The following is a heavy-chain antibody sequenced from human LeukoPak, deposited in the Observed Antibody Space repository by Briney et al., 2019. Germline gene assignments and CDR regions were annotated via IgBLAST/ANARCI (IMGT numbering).Heavy chain of an antibody. V-gene: IGHV3-7*01. Sequence: GGSLRLSCAASGFTFSSYWMSWVRQAPGKGLQSVAYISQDVSHKYYVDSVKGRFTISRDNAKNSPHLEMNSLRAEDTALYYCARVGYNGWNFEHWGQGTLVTVSS. CDR3: ARVGYNGWNFEH. J-gene: IGHJ4*02. CDR1: GFTFSSYW. CDR2: ISQDVSHK. D-gene: IGHD5-12*01.